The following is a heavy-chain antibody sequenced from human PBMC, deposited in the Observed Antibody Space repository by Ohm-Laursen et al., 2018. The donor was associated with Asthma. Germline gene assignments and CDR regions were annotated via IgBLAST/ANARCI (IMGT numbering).Heavy chain of an antibody. CDR3: ARGRSGLGYYYYGMDV. CDR2: INPNSGAA. D-gene: IGHD2-15*01. J-gene: IGHJ6*02. Sequence: SVKVSCKASGYTFNDYYIHWVRQAPGQGLEWMGRINPNSGAANHAQKFQGRVTMTRDTSINTAYMELSRLKSDDTAVYYCARGRSGLGYYYYGMDVWGQGTTVTVSS. V-gene: IGHV1-2*06. CDR1: GYTFNDYY.